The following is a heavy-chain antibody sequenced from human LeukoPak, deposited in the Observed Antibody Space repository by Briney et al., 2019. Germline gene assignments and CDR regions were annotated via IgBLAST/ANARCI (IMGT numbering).Heavy chain of an antibody. Sequence: GGSLRLSCTASGFPFHEYGVSWVRQAPGKGLEWVGRIKSKTDGGTTDHAAPVKGRFTISRDDSKNTLYLQMNSLKTEDTAVYYCTTHREETAAGLFDYWGQGTLVTVSS. CDR1: GFPFHEYG. V-gene: IGHV3-15*01. CDR2: IKSKTDGGTT. D-gene: IGHD6-13*01. CDR3: TTHREETAAGLFDY. J-gene: IGHJ4*02.